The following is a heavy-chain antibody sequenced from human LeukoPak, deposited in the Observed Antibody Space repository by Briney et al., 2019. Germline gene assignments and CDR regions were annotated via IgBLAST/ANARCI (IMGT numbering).Heavy chain of an antibody. D-gene: IGHD2-15*01. Sequence: SVKVSCKASGGTFSSYAISWVRQAPGQGLEWMGGNIPIFGTANYAQKFQGRVTITADESTSTAYMELSSLRSEDTAVYYCARDYCSGGSCSDAFDIWGQGTMVTVSS. CDR1: GGTFSSYA. V-gene: IGHV1-69*13. J-gene: IGHJ3*02. CDR3: ARDYCSGGSCSDAFDI. CDR2: NIPIFGTA.